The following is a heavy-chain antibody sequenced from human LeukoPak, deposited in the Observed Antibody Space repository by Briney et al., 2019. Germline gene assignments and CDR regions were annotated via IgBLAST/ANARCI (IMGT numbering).Heavy chain of an antibody. J-gene: IGHJ3*01. CDR3: ARHMSVSYDAFDL. Sequence: SETLSLTCTVSGGSTSSYYWSWIRQPPGKGLEWIGYIYYSGSTNYNPSLKSRVTISVDTSMNQFSLKLSSVTAADTAVYYCARHMSVSYDAFDLWGRGTPVTVSS. CDR2: IYYSGST. V-gene: IGHV4-59*01. D-gene: IGHD3-10*01. CDR1: GGSTSSYY.